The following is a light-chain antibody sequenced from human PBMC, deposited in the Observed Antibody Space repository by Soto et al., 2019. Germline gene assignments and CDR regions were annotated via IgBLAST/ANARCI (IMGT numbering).Light chain of an antibody. CDR1: HSVSSSY. CDR2: DAS. Sequence: EIVLTQSPGTLSLSPLERSTLSFISIHSVSSSYLAWYQQKPGQAPRLLIYDASNRATGIPARFSGSGSGTDFTLTISSLEPEDFAVYYCQQRSNWPPWTFGQGTKVDIK. CDR3: QQRSNWPPWT. V-gene: IGKV3D-20*02. J-gene: IGKJ1*01.